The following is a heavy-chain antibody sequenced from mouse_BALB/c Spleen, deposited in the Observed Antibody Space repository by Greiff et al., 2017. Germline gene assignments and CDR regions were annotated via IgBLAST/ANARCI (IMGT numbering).Heavy chain of an antibody. CDR1: GFTFSSFG. CDR3: AREWGGTPFAY. V-gene: IGHV5-17*02. J-gene: IGHJ3*01. D-gene: IGHD1-3*01. CDR2: ISSGSSTI. Sequence: EVQLVESGGGLVQPGGSRKLSCAASGFTFSSFGMHWVRQAPEKGLEWVAYISSGSSTIYYADTVKGRFTISRDNPKNTLFLQMTSLRSEDTAMYYCAREWGGTPFAYWGQGTLVTVSA.